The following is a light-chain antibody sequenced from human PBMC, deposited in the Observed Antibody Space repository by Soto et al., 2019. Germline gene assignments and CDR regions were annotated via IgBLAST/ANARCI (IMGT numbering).Light chain of an antibody. Sequence: QSVVTQSSSASASLGSSVKLTCTLSSGHSSYIIAWHQQQPGKAPRYLMKLEGSGSYNKGSGVPDRFSGSSSGADRYLTISNLQSEDEADYYCETCDSKPPVVFGGGTKLTVL. CDR3: ETCDSKPPVV. CDR1: SGHSSYI. J-gene: IGLJ2*01. CDR2: LEGSGSY. V-gene: IGLV4-60*03.